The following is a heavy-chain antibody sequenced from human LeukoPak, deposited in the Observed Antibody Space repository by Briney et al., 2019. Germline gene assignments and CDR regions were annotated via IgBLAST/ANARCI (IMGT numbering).Heavy chain of an antibody. V-gene: IGHV1-2*02. D-gene: IGHD1-26*01. CDR1: GYTFTGYY. Sequence: ASVKVSCKASGYTFTGYYMHWVRQAPGQGLEWMRWINSNSGGTNYAQKFQGRVTMTRDTSISTAYMELSRLTSDDTAVYYCARVSSGSYVDYWGQGTLVTVSS. CDR2: INSNSGGT. J-gene: IGHJ4*02. CDR3: ARVSSGSYVDY.